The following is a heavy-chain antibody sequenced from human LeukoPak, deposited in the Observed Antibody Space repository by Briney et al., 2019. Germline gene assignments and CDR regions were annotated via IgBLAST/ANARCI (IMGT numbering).Heavy chain of an antibody. V-gene: IGHV3-48*03. Sequence: PGGSLRLSCAASGFTFSSYEMNWVRQAPGKGLEWVSHIRSSGSTIYYADSVKGRFTISRDNAKNSLYLQMNSLRAEDTAVYYCARDKSGSYLSYYYYYGMDVWGQGTTVTVSS. CDR1: GFTFSSYE. CDR2: IRSSGSTI. CDR3: ARDKSGSYLSYYYYYGMDV. J-gene: IGHJ6*02. D-gene: IGHD1-26*01.